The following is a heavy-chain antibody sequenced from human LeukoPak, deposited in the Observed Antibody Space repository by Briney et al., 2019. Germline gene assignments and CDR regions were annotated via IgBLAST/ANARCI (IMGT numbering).Heavy chain of an antibody. CDR3: ATGANLFQF. CDR2: IRHDGSQT. CDR1: GFIFTDSW. V-gene: IGHV3-7*01. D-gene: IGHD1-14*01. J-gene: IGHJ4*02. Sequence: PGGSLRLSCAASGFIFTDSWMSWVRQAPGKGLEWVANIRHDGSQTYYLDSVKGRFTISRDNAKNEVYLEMNNLRGADTAVYYGATGANLFQFWGQGTLVTVSS.